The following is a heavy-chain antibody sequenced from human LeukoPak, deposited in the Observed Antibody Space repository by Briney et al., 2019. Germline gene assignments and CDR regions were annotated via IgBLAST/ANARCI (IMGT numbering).Heavy chain of an antibody. CDR1: GFSLSTSGMC. J-gene: IGHJ4*02. Sequence: RESGPALVKPTHTLTLTCTFSGFSLSTSGMCVSWIRQPPGKALEWLARIDWDDDKYHSTSLKTRLTISKDTSKNQVVLTMTNMDPVDTATYYCARILMKSGWYGGSLDYWGQGTLVTVSS. CDR3: ARILMKSGWYGGSLDY. V-gene: IGHV2-70*11. CDR2: IDWDDDK. D-gene: IGHD6-19*01.